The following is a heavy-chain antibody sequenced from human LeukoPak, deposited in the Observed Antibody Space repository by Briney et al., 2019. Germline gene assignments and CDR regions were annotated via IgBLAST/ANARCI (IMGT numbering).Heavy chain of an antibody. CDR1: GFTFSSYG. Sequence: GGSLRLSCAASGFTFSSYGMHWVRQAPDKGLEWVAFIRYDGSNKYYADSVKGRFTISRDNSKNTLYLQMNSLRAEDTAVYYCARDLITMVRGEKGFDYWGQGTLVTVSS. V-gene: IGHV3-30*02. CDR3: ARDLITMVRGEKGFDY. D-gene: IGHD3-10*01. J-gene: IGHJ4*02. CDR2: IRYDGSNK.